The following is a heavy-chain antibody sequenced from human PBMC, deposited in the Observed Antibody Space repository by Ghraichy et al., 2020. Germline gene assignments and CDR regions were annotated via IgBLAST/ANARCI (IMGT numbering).Heavy chain of an antibody. V-gene: IGHV3-48*03. D-gene: IGHD3-22*01. J-gene: IGHJ5*02. CDR2: IRSSGDAT. CDR3: ARQIYHDSSAWT. CDR1: GFTFSNSH. Sequence: GESLHISCAASGFTFSNSHMNWVRQSLGKGPEWLSYIRSSGDATSYADSVKGRFTISRDNAKNLLYLQMNSLRPEDTAVYYCARQIYHDSSAWTWGQGTLVTVSS.